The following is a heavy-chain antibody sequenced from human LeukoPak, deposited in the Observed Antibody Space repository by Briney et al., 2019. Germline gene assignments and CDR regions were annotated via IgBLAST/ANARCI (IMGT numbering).Heavy chain of an antibody. V-gene: IGHV3-7*01. J-gene: IGHJ4*02. Sequence: GGSLRLSCAAPGFTFSSYWMTWVRQAPGKGLEWVANIKQDGSEKYYVDSVKGRFTISRDNAKNSLYLQMNSLRAEDTAVYYCARETVDTAFDYWGQGTLVTVSS. CDR2: IKQDGSEK. CDR1: GFTFSSYW. D-gene: IGHD5-18*01. CDR3: ARETVDTAFDY.